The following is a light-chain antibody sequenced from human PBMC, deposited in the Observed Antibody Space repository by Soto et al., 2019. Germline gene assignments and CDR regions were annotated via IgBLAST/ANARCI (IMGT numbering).Light chain of an antibody. CDR1: RSNIGNNY. V-gene: IGLV1-51*02. J-gene: IGLJ2*01. Sequence: QSVLTQPPSVSAAPGQKVPISCSGSRSNIGNNYVSWYQQLPGTAPKLLIYENNKRPSGIPDRFSGSKSGTSATLGITGLQTGDEADYYCGTWDSSLSDVVFGGGTKLTVL. CDR3: GTWDSSLSDVV. CDR2: ENN.